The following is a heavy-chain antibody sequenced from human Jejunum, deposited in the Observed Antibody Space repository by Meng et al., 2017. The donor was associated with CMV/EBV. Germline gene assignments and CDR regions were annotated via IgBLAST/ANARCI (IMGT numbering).Heavy chain of an antibody. Sequence: SGFIFKNYVMSWVRRAPGKGLEYISGISSNGVKTYYADSVKGRFTISRDDSESTLYLQMDSLRVEDTAVYYCARDRTISGDAPKYWGQGTLVTVSS. CDR3: ARDRTISGDAPKY. D-gene: IGHD3-3*01. CDR2: ISSNGVKT. V-gene: IGHV3-64*02. J-gene: IGHJ4*02. CDR1: GFIFKNYV.